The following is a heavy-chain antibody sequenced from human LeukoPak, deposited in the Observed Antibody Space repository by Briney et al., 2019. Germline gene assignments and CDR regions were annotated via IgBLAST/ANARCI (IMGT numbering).Heavy chain of an antibody. CDR1: GYTFTNYG. D-gene: IGHD2-2*01. J-gene: IGHJ5*02. Sequence: ASVKVPCKASGYTFTNYGISWVRQAPGQGLEWMGWISAYNGNTNYAQKLQGRVIMTTDTSTSTACMELRSLRSDDTAVYYCARDYCSSTSCSFLSWFDPWGQGTLVTVSS. CDR2: ISAYNGNT. V-gene: IGHV1-18*01. CDR3: ARDYCSSTSCSFLSWFDP.